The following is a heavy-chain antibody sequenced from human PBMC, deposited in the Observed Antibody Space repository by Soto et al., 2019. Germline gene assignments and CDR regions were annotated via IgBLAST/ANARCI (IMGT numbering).Heavy chain of an antibody. Sequence: ASVKVSCKASGYTFSSYGIHWVRQAHGQRLEWTGWINAANGDTIYSPKFQGRVTITRDTSASTAYMELSSLRSEDTAVYYCVRRHVSASGIDWFDPWGQGTLVTAPQ. D-gene: IGHD6-13*01. CDR3: VRRHVSASGIDWFDP. CDR2: INAANGDT. CDR1: GYTFSSYG. V-gene: IGHV1-3*01. J-gene: IGHJ5*02.